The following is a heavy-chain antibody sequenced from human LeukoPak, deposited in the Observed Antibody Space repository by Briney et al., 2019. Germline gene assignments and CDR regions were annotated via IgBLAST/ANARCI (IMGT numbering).Heavy chain of an antibody. D-gene: IGHD2-21*02. J-gene: IGHJ4*02. CDR3: ARAGPVTDDY. Sequence: GASVKVSCKASGYSFTHYAMSWVRQAPGQGLEWMGWINTSTGKPTYVQGFTGRFVFSLDTSASTAYLEITSLKAEDTAVYYCARAGPVTDDYWGQGTLITVSP. V-gene: IGHV7-4-1*02. CDR1: GYSFTHYA. CDR2: INTSTGKP.